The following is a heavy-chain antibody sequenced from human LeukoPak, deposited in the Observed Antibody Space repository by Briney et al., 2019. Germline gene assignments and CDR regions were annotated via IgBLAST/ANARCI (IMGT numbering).Heavy chain of an antibody. CDR1: GYTLTELS. CDR3: ATGFDYGGHRNTYYYYYYMDV. J-gene: IGHJ6*03. V-gene: IGHV1-24*01. D-gene: IGHD4-23*01. CDR2: FDPEDGET. Sequence: GASVKVSCKVSGYTLTELSMHWVRQAPGKGLEWMGGFDPEDGETIYAQKFQGRVTMTEDTSTDTAYMELSSLRSEDTAVYYCATGFDYGGHRNTYYYYYYMDVWGKGTTVTVSS.